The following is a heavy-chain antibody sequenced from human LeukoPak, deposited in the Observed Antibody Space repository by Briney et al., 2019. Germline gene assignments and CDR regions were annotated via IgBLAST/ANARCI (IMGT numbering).Heavy chain of an antibody. D-gene: IGHD4-17*01. J-gene: IGHJ4*02. CDR3: ARGLMTAVTNFDY. Sequence: GGSLRLSCAASGFTFSSYWMSWVRQAPGKGLEWVANIKQDGSEKYYVDSVKGRFTISRDNAKNSLYLQMNSLRAEDTAVYYCARGLMTAVTNFDYWGQGTLVTVSS. CDR1: GFTFSSYW. V-gene: IGHV3-7*01. CDR2: IKQDGSEK.